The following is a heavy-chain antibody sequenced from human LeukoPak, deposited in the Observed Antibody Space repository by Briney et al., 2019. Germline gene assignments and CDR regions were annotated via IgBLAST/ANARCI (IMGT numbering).Heavy chain of an antibody. CDR1: GGTFSSYA. D-gene: IGHD5-18*01. V-gene: IGHV1-69*06. J-gene: IGHJ4*02. CDR3: ARDRTAMVINYFDY. CDR2: IIPIFGTA. Sequence: ASVKVSCKASGGTFSSYAISWVRQAPGQGLEWMGGIIPIFGTANYAQKFQGRVTITADKSTSTAYMELSSLRSEDTAVYYCARDRTAMVINYFDYWGQGTLVTVSS.